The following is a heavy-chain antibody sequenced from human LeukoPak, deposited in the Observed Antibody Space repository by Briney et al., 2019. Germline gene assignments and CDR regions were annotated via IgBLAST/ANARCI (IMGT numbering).Heavy chain of an antibody. V-gene: IGHV3-48*03. J-gene: IGHJ3*02. Sequence: PGGSLRLSCAASGFTFSSYEMNWVRQAPGKGLEWVSYISSSGSTIYYADSVKGRFTISRDNAKNSLYLQMNSLRAEDTAVYYCARALPDGDYVASDAFDIWGQGTMVTVSS. CDR2: ISSSGSTI. D-gene: IGHD4-17*01. CDR1: GFTFSSYE. CDR3: ARALPDGDYVASDAFDI.